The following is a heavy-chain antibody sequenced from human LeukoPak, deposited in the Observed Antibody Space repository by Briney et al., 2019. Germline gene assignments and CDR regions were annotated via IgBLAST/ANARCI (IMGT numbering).Heavy chain of an antibody. CDR2: MNPNSGNT. D-gene: IGHD5-18*01. V-gene: IGHV1-8*01. CDR1: GYTFTSYD. Sequence: ASVKVSCKASGYTFTSYDINWFRQATGQGLEWMGWMNPNSGNTGYAQKFKGRVTMTRNTFISTAYMELSSLRSEDTAVYYCARAFKNTAWYYDYGMDVWGQVTTVTV. J-gene: IGHJ6*02. CDR3: ARAFKNTAWYYDYGMDV.